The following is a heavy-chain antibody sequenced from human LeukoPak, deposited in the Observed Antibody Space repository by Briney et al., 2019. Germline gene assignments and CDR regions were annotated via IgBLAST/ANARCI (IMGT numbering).Heavy chain of an antibody. CDR1: GFTFSSYG. D-gene: IGHD6-13*01. V-gene: IGHV3-30*02. J-gene: IGHJ3*02. CDR2: IRYDGSNK. CDR3: ASQGYSSSLDAFDI. Sequence: GGSLRLSCAASGFTFSSYGMHWVRQAPGKGLEWVAFIRYDGSNKYYADSVKGRFTISRDNSKNTLYLQMNSLRAEDTAVYYCASQGYSSSLDAFDIWGQGTMVTVSS.